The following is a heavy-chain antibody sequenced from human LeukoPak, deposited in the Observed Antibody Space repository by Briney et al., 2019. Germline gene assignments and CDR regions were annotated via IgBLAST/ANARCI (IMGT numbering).Heavy chain of an antibody. V-gene: IGHV3-7*03. CDR1: GFTFSSYW. CDR2: IKQDGSEK. Sequence: GGSLRLSCAASGFTFSSYWMSWVRQAPGKGLEWVANIKQDGSEKYYVDSVKGRFTISRDNAKNSLYLQMNSLRAEDTAVYYCARADYDTSAYYYTFDYWGQGTLVTVSS. D-gene: IGHD3-22*01. CDR3: ARADYDTSAYYYTFDY. J-gene: IGHJ4*02.